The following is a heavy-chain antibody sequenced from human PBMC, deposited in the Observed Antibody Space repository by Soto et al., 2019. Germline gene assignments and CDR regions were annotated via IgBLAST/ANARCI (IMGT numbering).Heavy chain of an antibody. D-gene: IGHD5-18*01. CDR2: ISSSSSYT. Sequence: GESMILSCAASGFTFSDYYMSWIRQAPGKGLEWVSYISSSSSYTNYADSVKGRFTISRDNSKNTLYLQMNSLRAEDTAVYYCAKASRGYSYGHGVDYWGQGTLVTVSS. V-gene: IGHV3-11*06. CDR3: AKASRGYSYGHGVDY. J-gene: IGHJ4*02. CDR1: GFTFSDYY.